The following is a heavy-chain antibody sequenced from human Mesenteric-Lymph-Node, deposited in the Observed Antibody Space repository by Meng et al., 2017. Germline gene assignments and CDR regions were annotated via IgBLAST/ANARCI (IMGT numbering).Heavy chain of an antibody. CDR2: IYYTGST. Sequence: QVQLQESGPGLGRPSETLSLPCAVSGGSVSSGSYYWNWIRQPPGKRLEWIGYIYYTGSTSYNPSLKSRVTISADASRNQFSLNLSSVTAADTAFYYCARYSVAGDYWGQGMLVTVSS. J-gene: IGHJ4*02. CDR1: GGSVSSGSYY. D-gene: IGHD6-19*01. V-gene: IGHV4-61*01. CDR3: ARYSVAGDY.